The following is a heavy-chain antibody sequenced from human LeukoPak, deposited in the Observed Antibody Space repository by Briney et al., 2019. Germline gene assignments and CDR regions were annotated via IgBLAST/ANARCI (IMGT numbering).Heavy chain of an antibody. Sequence: ASVKVSCKASGYTFTSYGISWVRQAPRQGLEWMGWISAYNGNTNYAQKLQGRVTMTTDTSTSTAYMELRSLRSDDTAVYYCARTYYDILTAYNPYFDYWGQGTLVTVSS. V-gene: IGHV1-18*01. J-gene: IGHJ4*02. CDR2: ISAYNGNT. CDR1: GYTFTSYG. CDR3: ARTYYDILTAYNPYFDY. D-gene: IGHD3-9*01.